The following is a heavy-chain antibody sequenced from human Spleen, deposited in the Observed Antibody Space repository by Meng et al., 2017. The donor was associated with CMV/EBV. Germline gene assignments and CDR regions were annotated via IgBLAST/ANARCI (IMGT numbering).Heavy chain of an antibody. CDR2: INSDGSST. Sequence: GESLKISCVASGFTFSSDWMHWVRQAPGKGLVWVSRINSDGSSTTYADSVKGRFTISRDNSKNTLYMQMNSLRPEDTAVYYCAKDSPLFGSNTPYFDYWGQGTLVTVSS. CDR3: AKDSPLFGSNTPYFDY. J-gene: IGHJ4*02. V-gene: IGHV3-74*01. CDR1: GFTFSSDW. D-gene: IGHD4-23*01.